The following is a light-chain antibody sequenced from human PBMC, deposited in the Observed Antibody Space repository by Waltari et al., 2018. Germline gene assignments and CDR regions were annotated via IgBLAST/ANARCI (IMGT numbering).Light chain of an antibody. CDR3: SSFTRTNSWV. J-gene: IGLJ3*02. CDR2: DVN. Sequence: HSALAQPASVSGSPGQPNNISCTGTRSDAGGYNYVSWYQQHPGNAPRLMIYDVNNRPSGVSNRFSGSKSGNTASLTISGLQAEDEADYYCSSFTRTNSWVFGGGTKLTVL. V-gene: IGLV2-14*03. CDR1: RSDAGGYNY.